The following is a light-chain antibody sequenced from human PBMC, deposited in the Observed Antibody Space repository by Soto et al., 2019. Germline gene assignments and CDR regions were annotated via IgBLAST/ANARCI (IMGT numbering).Light chain of an antibody. Sequence: QSVLTQPPSGTGAPGQRVTISSTGSSSNIGAGYDVHWYQQLPGTAPKLLIYGNSNRPSGVPDRFSGSKSGTSASLAITGLQAEDEADYYCQSYDSSLSGSGVFGTGTKVTVL. CDR2: GNS. CDR3: QSYDSSLSGSGV. V-gene: IGLV1-40*01. CDR1: SSNIGAGYD. J-gene: IGLJ1*01.